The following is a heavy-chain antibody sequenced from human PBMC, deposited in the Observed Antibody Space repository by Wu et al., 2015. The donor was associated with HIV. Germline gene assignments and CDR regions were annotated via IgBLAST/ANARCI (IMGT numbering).Heavy chain of an antibody. D-gene: IGHD3-16*01. V-gene: IGHV1-18*01. J-gene: IGHJ4*02. Sequence: QVQLVQSGAEVKKPGASVKVSCQTSGYTFTNYGVTWLRQAPGQGLKWMAWISTFSSDKKYEPDFQDRVTLTTDTSTTTASMELRSLRSDDTAVYYCAVSLGFNRPTYFDHWGQGTLVVVSS. CDR3: AVSLGFNRPTYFDH. CDR1: GYTFTNYG. CDR2: ISTFSSDK.